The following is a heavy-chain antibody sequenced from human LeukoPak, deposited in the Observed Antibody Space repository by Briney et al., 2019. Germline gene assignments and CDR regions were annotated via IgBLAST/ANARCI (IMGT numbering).Heavy chain of an antibody. J-gene: IGHJ4*02. CDR2: IYHSGST. D-gene: IGHD4-23*01. CDR3: ARLAVGRIDY. CDR1: GYSISSGYY. Sequence: SETLSLTCTVSGYSISSGYYWGWIRQPPGKGLEWIGSIYHSGSTYYNPSLKSRVTISVDTSKNQFSLKLSSVTAADTAVYYCARLAVGRIDYWGQGTLVTVSS. V-gene: IGHV4-38-2*02.